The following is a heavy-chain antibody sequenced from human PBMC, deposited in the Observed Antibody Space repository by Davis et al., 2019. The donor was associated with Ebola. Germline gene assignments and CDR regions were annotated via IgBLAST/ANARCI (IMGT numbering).Heavy chain of an antibody. D-gene: IGHD2-15*01. J-gene: IGHJ5*02. V-gene: IGHV4-59*01. Sequence: SETLSLTCTVSGGSISSYYWSWIRQPPGKGLEWIGYIYYSGSTNYNPSLKSRVTISVDTSKNQFSLKLSSVTAADTAVYYCARVLASVVVAATPWFDPWGQGTLVTVSS. CDR1: GGSISSYY. CDR3: ARVLASVVVAATPWFDP. CDR2: IYYSGST.